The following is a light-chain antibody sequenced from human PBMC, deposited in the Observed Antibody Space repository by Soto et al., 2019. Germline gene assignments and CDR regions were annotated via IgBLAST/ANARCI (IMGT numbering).Light chain of an antibody. CDR1: QSVSSN. CDR3: QQYNKWPPYT. CDR2: GAS. V-gene: IGKV3-15*01. Sequence: EIVMTQSPATLSVSPGERATLSCRASQSVSSNLAGYQQKPGQAPRLLIYGASTRATGIPARFSGSGSGTEFTLTISSLESEDFAAYYCQQYNKWPPYTFGQGTKLEIK. J-gene: IGKJ2*01.